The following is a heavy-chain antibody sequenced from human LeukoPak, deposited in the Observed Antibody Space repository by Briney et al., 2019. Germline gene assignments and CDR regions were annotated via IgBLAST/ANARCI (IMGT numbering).Heavy chain of an antibody. CDR2: IYYSGST. D-gene: IGHD1-26*01. J-gene: IGHJ6*02. V-gene: IGHV4-59*01. CDR3: ARDFRGNYGSRGMDV. CDR1: GGSITSY. Sequence: PSETLSLTCTVSGGSITSYWSWLRQPPGEGLEWIGYIYYSGSTNYNPSLKSRVAMSIDTSKNQFSLKLSSVTAADTAVYYCARDFRGNYGSRGMDVWGQGTTVTVSS.